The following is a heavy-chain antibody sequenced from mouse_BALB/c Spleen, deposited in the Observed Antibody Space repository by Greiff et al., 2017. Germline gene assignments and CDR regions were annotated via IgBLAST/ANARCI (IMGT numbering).Heavy chain of an antibody. J-gene: IGHJ4*01. V-gene: IGHV1S22*01. Sequence: LQQPGSELVRPGASVKLSCKASGYTFTSYWMHWVKQRPGQGLEWIGNIYPGSGSTNYDEKFKSKATLTVDTSSSTAYMQLSSLTSEDSAVYYCTGYGNYSGYAMDYWGQGTSVTVSS. CDR1: GYTFTSYW. CDR2: IYPGSGST. D-gene: IGHD2-10*02. CDR3: TGYGNYSGYAMDY.